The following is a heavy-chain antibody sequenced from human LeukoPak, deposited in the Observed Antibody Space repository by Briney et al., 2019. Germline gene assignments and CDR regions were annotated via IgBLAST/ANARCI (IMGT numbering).Heavy chain of an antibody. CDR2: ISSSGSTI. D-gene: IGHD3-10*01. CDR1: GFTFSSYE. CDR3: AREWQFGESSVDP. J-gene: IGHJ5*02. Sequence: PGGSLRLSCAASGFTFSSYEMNWVRQAPGKGLEWVSYISSSGSTIYYADSVKGRFTISRDNAKNSLYLQMNSLRAEDTAVYYCAREWQFGESSVDPWGQGTLVTVSS. V-gene: IGHV3-48*03.